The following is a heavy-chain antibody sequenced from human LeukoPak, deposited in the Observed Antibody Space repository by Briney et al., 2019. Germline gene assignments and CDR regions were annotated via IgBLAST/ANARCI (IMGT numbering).Heavy chain of an antibody. CDR1: GFTFSSYA. J-gene: IGHJ4*02. D-gene: IGHD3-3*02. CDR3: AKGPKLARLRIYLFDY. V-gene: IGHV3-23*01. CDR2: ISGSGGST. Sequence: GGSLRLSCAASGFTFSSYAMSWVRQAPGKGLEWVSAISGSGGSTYYADSVKGRFTISRDNSKNTLYLQMNSLRAEDTAVYYCAKGPKLARLRIYLFDYWGQGTLVTVSS.